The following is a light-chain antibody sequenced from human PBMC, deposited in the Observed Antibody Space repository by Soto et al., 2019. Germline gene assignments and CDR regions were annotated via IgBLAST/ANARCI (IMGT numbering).Light chain of an antibody. CDR2: EVS. V-gene: IGLV2-23*02. Sequence: QSALTQPASVAGSPGQSITISCTGASSDVGSYNLVSWYQQHPGKAPKLMIYEVSQRPSGVSNRFSGSKSGNTASLTISGLQADDEADYYCCSYAGSGLGVFGGGTKLTVL. CDR3: CSYAGSGLGV. CDR1: SSDVGSYNL. J-gene: IGLJ2*01.